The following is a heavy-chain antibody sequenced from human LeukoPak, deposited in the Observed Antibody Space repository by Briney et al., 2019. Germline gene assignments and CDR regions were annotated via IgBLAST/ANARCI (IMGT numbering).Heavy chain of an antibody. CDR1: GFTFSSYA. D-gene: IGHD2-15*01. CDR3: AKQLGYCSDGSCYFPY. J-gene: IGHJ4*02. V-gene: IGHV3-30-3*02. CDR2: ISYDGSNK. Sequence: GGSLRLSCAASGFTFSSYAMHWVRQAPGKGLEWVAVISYDGSNKYYADSVQGRFTISRDDSKSTLCLQMNSLRTEDTAVYYCAKQLGYCSDGSCYFPYWGQGTLVTVSS.